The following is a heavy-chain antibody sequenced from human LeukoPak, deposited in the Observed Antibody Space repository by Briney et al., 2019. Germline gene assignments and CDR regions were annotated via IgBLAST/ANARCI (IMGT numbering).Heavy chain of an antibody. CDR2: IYYSGST. CDR3: ASTGYSSGWYWEASQNYDY. J-gene: IGHJ4*02. Sequence: PSETLSLTCTVSGGSISISSYYWGWIRQPPGKGLEWIGSIYYSGSTYYNPSLKSRVTISVDTSKNQFSLKLSSVTAADTAVYYCASTGYSSGWYWEASQNYDYWGQGTLVTVSS. D-gene: IGHD6-19*01. V-gene: IGHV4-39*01. CDR1: GGSISISSYY.